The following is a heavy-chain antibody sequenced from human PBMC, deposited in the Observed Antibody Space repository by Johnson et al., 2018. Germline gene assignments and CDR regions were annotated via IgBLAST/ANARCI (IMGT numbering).Heavy chain of an antibody. CDR2: ISYDGSQK. J-gene: IGHJ6*02. Sequence: QVQLVESGGGVVQPGRSLRLSCAASGFTFSSYAMHWVRQAPGKGLEWVAVISYDGSQKYYADSVTGRFTISRDKSKKTVYLQMNSLRAEDTAVYYCAKVIEPGNWYYYGMDVWGQGTTVTVSS. CDR3: AKVIEPGNWYYYGMDV. V-gene: IGHV3-30*18. CDR1: GFTFSSYA. D-gene: IGHD3-16*01.